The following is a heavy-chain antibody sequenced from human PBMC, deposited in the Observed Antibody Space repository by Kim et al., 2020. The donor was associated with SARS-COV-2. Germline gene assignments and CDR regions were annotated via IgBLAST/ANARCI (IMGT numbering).Heavy chain of an antibody. CDR2: IT. D-gene: IGHD3-9*01. Sequence: ITNYNPSLKSRVTISVDTSKSQFSLKLSSVTAADTAVYYCARGRLRYFDYWGQGTLVTVSS. CDR3: ARGRLRYFDY. V-gene: IGHV4-34*01. J-gene: IGHJ4*02.